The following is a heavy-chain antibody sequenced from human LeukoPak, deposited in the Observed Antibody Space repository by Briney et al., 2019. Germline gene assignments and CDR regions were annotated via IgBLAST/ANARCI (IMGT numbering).Heavy chain of an antibody. Sequence: PGRPLRLSCAASGFTFSSYGMHRVRQAPGKGLEWVAVISYDGSNKYYADSVKGRFTISRDNSKNTLYLQMNSLRAEDTAVYYCANLADCSSTSCYSGWRSSSWYRFGEYFQHWGQGTLVTVSS. CDR1: GFTFSSYG. CDR2: ISYDGSNK. D-gene: IGHD2-2*01. J-gene: IGHJ1*01. V-gene: IGHV3-30*18. CDR3: ANLADCSSTSCYSGWRSSSWYRFGEYFQH.